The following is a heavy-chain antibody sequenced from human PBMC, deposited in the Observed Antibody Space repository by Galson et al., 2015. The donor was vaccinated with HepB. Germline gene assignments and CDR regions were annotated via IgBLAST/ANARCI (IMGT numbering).Heavy chain of an antibody. Sequence: SLRLSCAASGFTFTNYAMNWVRQAPGKGLEWVSTIRHTGGGTYYADSGKGRFTISRDNSKNTLYLQMNNLRAEDTALYYCAKEGLGAYFDYWGQGTLVTVSS. CDR2: IRHTGGGT. V-gene: IGHV3-23*01. J-gene: IGHJ4*02. CDR1: GFTFTNYA. CDR3: AKEGLGAYFDY.